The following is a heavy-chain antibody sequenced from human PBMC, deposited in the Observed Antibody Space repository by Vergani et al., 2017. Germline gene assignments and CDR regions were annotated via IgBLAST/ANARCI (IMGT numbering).Heavy chain of an antibody. D-gene: IGHD3-3*01. CDR1: GGSISSYY. CDR3: ACSISGYYGPGAFDI. V-gene: IGHV4-59*01. J-gene: IGHJ3*02. CDR2: IYYSGST. Sequence: QVQLQESGPGLVKPSETLSLTCTVSGGSISSYYWSWIRQPPGKGLEWIGYIYYSGSTNYNPSLKSRVTISVDTSKKQFSLKLSSVTAADKAVYYCACSISGYYGPGAFDIWGQGTMVTVSS.